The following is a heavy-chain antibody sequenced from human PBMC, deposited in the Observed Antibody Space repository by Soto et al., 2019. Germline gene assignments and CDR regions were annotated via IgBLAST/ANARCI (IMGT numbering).Heavy chain of an antibody. Sequence: ASVKVSCKASGDTFTANYIHWVRQAPGQGFEWMGWINPKSGGTKYPQKFQGRVTMTRDTSLSTVYMTLTRLTSDDTAVYYCARELEKGGGSEGFDYWGQGTLVTVSS. CDR3: ARELEKGGGSEGFDY. D-gene: IGHD1-26*01. J-gene: IGHJ4*02. CDR1: GDTFTANY. CDR2: INPKSGGT. V-gene: IGHV1-2*02.